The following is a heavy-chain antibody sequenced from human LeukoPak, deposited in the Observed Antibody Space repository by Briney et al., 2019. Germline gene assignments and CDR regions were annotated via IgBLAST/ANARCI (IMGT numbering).Heavy chain of an antibody. Sequence: GASVKVSCKASGYTFTAYYMHWVRQAPGQGLEWMGWINPNSGDTNSSRKLQDRVTLTRDTSISTAYMELSSLTSDDTAVYYCARAYGSGTSYHPDYWGQGTLVTVSS. J-gene: IGHJ4*02. D-gene: IGHD3-10*01. CDR3: ARAYGSGTSYHPDY. CDR1: GYTFTAYY. V-gene: IGHV1-2*02. CDR2: INPNSGDT.